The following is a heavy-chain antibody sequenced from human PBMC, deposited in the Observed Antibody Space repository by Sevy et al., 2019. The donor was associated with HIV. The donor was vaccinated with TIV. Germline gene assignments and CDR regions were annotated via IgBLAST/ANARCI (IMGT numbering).Heavy chain of an antibody. D-gene: IGHD2-15*01. V-gene: IGHV3-23*01. CDR3: ARDGWTKPHDY. CDR2: LSFGCGEI. Sequence: GGFLRLSCAASGFTFSKYSMSWVRQPPGKGLAWVSTLSFGCGEINYADSVKGRFTISRDNSKSSVYLQMNNLRPEDTAVYYCARDGWTKPHDYWGQGTLVTVSS. J-gene: IGHJ4*02. CDR1: GFTFSKYS.